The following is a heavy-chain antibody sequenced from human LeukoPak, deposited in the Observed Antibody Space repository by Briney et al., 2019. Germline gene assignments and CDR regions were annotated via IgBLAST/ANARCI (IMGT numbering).Heavy chain of an antibody. D-gene: IGHD3-10*01. CDR1: GFSLSTSGVG. Sequence: SGPTLVKPTQTLTLTCTFSGFSLSTSGVGVGWIRQPPGKTLEWLALIYWDDDKRYSPSLKSGLTITKDTSKNQVVLTMTNMDPVDTATYYCAHTRLWFGELHFDYWGQGTLVTVSS. CDR3: AHTRLWFGELHFDY. J-gene: IGHJ4*02. V-gene: IGHV2-5*02. CDR2: IYWDDDK.